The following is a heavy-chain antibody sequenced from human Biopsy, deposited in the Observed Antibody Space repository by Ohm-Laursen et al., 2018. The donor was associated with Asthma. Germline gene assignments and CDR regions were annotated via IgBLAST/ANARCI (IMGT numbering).Heavy chain of an antibody. D-gene: IGHD3-16*01. V-gene: IGHV4-59*01. CDR1: GGSINSDY. CDR3: ARDQGDSKFDY. J-gene: IGHJ4*02. CDR2: SSYSGFR. Sequence: GTLSLTCTFSGGSINSDYWSWIRQPPGKGLEWIGMSSYSGFRKYNPSLKSRVTISVDTSKNQLSLNLTSVIAADTAVYYCARDQGDSKFDYWGQGILVTVSS.